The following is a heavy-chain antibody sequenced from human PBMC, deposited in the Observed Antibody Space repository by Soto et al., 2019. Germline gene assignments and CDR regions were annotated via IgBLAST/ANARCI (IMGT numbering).Heavy chain of an antibody. V-gene: IGHV3-23*01. D-gene: IGHD1-1*01. Sequence: QPGGSLRLSCTASGFTFRNNVLSWVRQAPGKGLDWVSGITGSGRDTYYADSVKGRFIISRDNSKNMVFLQMNSLRAEDTALYYCAKNGLDNSPSAIDSWGPGTLVTVSS. CDR1: GFTFRNNV. CDR2: ITGSGRDT. CDR3: AKNGLDNSPSAIDS. J-gene: IGHJ4*02.